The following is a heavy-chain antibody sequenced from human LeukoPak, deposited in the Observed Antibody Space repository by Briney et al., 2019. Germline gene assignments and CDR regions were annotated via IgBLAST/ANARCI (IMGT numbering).Heavy chain of an antibody. CDR3: VREARGYHYTYFDY. CDR2: VSAGHHA. D-gene: IGHD5-18*01. J-gene: IGHJ4*02. CDR1: GFTLGGHD. V-gene: IGHV3-13*01. Sequence: GGSLGLSCTASGFTLGGHDMHWVRQATGDGLEWVAAVSAGHHAFYAGSVKGRFTVSREDAKNSLYLQMNSLRAGDTAVYYCVREARGYHYTYFDYWGQGSLVTVSS.